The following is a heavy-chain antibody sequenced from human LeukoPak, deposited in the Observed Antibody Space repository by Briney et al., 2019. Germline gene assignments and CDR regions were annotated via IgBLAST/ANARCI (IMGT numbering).Heavy chain of an antibody. D-gene: IGHD5-24*01. V-gene: IGHV1-69*04. CDR3: AREAEGDGYNYFHY. CDR1: GGTFSSYA. Sequence: GSSVKVSCKASGGTFSSYAISWVRQAPGQGLEWMGRIIPILGIANYAQKFQGRVTITADKSTSTAYMELSSLRSEDTAVYYCAREAEGDGYNYFHYWGQGTLVTVSS. J-gene: IGHJ4*02. CDR2: IIPILGIA.